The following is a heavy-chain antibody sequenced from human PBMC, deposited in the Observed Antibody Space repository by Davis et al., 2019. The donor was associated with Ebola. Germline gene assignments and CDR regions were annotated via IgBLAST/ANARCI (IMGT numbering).Heavy chain of an antibody. Sequence: SVKVSCKASGGTFSSYAISWVRQAPGQGLEWMGGIIPIFGTANYAQKFQGRVTITADESTSTAYMELSSLRSEDTAVYYCVKDRRDGYNPIDYWGQGTLVTVSS. CDR2: IIPIFGTA. CDR1: GGTFSSYA. CDR3: VKDRRDGYNPIDY. D-gene: IGHD5-24*01. V-gene: IGHV1-69*13. J-gene: IGHJ4*02.